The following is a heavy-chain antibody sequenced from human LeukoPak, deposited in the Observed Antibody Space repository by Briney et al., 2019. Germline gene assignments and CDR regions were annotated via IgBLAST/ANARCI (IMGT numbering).Heavy chain of an antibody. CDR3: VCDLAKTMIVVVKDY. CDR2: ISSSSSYI. CDR1: GFTFSSYS. Sequence: PGGSLRLSCAASGFTFSSYSMNWVRQAPGKGLEWVSSISSSSSYIYYADSVKGRFTISRDNAKNSLYLQMNSLRAEDTAVYYYVCDLAKTMIVVVKDYWGQGTLVTVSS. V-gene: IGHV3-21*01. D-gene: IGHD3-22*01. J-gene: IGHJ4*02.